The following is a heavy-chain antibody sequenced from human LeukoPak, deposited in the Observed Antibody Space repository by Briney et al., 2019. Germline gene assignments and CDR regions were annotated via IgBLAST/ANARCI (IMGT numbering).Heavy chain of an antibody. CDR2: ISTYSGDT. V-gene: IGHV1-18*01. J-gene: IGHJ4*02. CDR3: ARDLGHCRNVACSSSAY. Sequence: GASVKISCKGSGYTFDRYGVTWVRQAPGQGLEWMGWISTYSGDTIYVQKIQGRVTMTADTSTNTVYMDLRSLRSDDTAVYYCARDLGHCRNVACSSSAYWGRGTLVTVSS. D-gene: IGHD1-14*01. CDR1: GYTFDRYG.